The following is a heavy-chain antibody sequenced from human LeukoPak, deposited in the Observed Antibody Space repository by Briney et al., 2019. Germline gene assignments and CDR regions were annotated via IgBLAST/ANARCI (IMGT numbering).Heavy chain of an antibody. V-gene: IGHV3-7*01. D-gene: IGHD6-13*01. Sequence: TGGSLRLSCAASGFTFSSYWMSWVRQAPGKGLEWVANIKQDGSEKYYVDSVKGRFTISRDNAKSSLYLQMNSPRAEDTAVYFCAREGSNWYWYFDLWGRGTLVTVSS. CDR2: IKQDGSEK. CDR1: GFTFSSYW. J-gene: IGHJ2*01. CDR3: AREGSNWYWYFDL.